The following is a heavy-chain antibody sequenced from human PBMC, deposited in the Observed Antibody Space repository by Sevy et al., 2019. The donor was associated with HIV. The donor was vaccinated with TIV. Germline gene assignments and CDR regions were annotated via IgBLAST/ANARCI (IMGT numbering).Heavy chain of an antibody. Sequence: ASVKVSCKASGGTFISYTISWVRQAPGQGLEWMGGIIPIFGTANYAQKFQGRVTLTADESTSTAYMELSSLRSEDTAVYYCASLFDYGARRWFDPWGQGTLVTVSS. CDR1: GGTFISYT. V-gene: IGHV1-69*13. D-gene: IGHD4-17*01. CDR3: ASLFDYGARRWFDP. CDR2: IIPIFGTA. J-gene: IGHJ5*02.